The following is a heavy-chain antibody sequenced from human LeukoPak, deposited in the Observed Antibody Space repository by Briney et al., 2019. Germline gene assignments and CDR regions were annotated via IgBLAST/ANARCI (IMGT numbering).Heavy chain of an antibody. CDR2: LYHSGST. D-gene: IGHD2-2*01. Sequence: PSETLSLTCTVSGVSMNSYYWSWIRQPPGKGLEWIGYLYHSGSTNYNPSLKSRVTISVDTSKNQFSLKLSSVTAADTAVYYCARARGVVVVPAATGAERGRYYFDYWGQGTLVTVSS. J-gene: IGHJ4*02. CDR1: GVSMNSYY. V-gene: IGHV4-59*12. CDR3: ARARGVVVVPAATGAERGRYYFDY.